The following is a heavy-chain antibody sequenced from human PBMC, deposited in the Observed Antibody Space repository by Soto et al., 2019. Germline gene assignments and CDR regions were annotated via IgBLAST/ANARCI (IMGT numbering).Heavy chain of an antibody. J-gene: IGHJ2*01. V-gene: IGHV3-30*18. CDR1: GFTFSSYG. CDR3: AKEGPYFDL. Sequence: QVQLVESGGGVVQPGRSLRLSCAASGFTFSSYGMHWVRQAPGKGLEWVAVISYDGSNKYYADSVKGRFTISRDNSKNTLYLQMNSRRAEDTAVYYGAKEGPYFDLWGRGTLVTVSS. CDR2: ISYDGSNK.